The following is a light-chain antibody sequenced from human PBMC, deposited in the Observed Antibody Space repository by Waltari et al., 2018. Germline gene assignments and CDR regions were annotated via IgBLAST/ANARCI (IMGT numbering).Light chain of an antibody. J-gene: IGLJ1*01. Sequence: QSALTQPRSVSGSPGQSVTISCTGTSSDVGGYNSVSWYQQHPGEAPKLMIYVVSKRPSGFPDRFSGSKSGNTASLTISGLQAEDEADYYCCSYAGSYTEVFGTGTKVTVL. CDR1: SSDVGGYNS. CDR2: VVS. V-gene: IGLV2-11*01. CDR3: CSYAGSYTEV.